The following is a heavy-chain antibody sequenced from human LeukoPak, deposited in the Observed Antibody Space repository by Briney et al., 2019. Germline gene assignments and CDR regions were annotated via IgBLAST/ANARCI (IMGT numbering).Heavy chain of an antibody. V-gene: IGHV4-34*01. CDR1: GGSFSGYY. CDR3: AREAILTGEIDY. Sequence: SETLSLTCAVYGGSFSGYYWSWIRQPPGKGLGGLDNSGLEWIGQLYHSGRTNYNPSLKSRVTISVDTSKNKFSLKLSSVTAADTAVYYCAREAILTGEIDYWGQGTLVTVSS. J-gene: IGHJ4*02. D-gene: IGHD2-2*02. CDR2: LYHSGRT.